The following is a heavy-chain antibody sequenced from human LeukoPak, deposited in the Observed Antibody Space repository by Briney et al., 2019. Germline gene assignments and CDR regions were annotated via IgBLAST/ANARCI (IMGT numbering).Heavy chain of an antibody. V-gene: IGHV4-34*01. D-gene: IGHD3-10*01. Sequence: GSLRLSCAASGFTFSDYHMSWIRQPPGKGLEWIGEINHSGSTNYNPSLKSRVTISVDTSKNQFSLKLSSVTAADTAVYYCARGAWVGFAGSRNPEFDYWGQGTLVTVSS. J-gene: IGHJ4*02. CDR2: INHSGST. CDR1: GFTFSDYH. CDR3: ARGAWVGFAGSRNPEFDY.